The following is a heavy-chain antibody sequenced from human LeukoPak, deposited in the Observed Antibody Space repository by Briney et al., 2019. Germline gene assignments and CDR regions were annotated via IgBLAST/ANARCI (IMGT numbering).Heavy chain of an antibody. CDR3: AKSKTPYCSSANCLMFDY. D-gene: IGHD2-2*01. CDR2: ISGSGGST. CDR1: GFTFSSYA. V-gene: IGHV3-23*01. Sequence: PGGSLRLSCAASGFTFSSYAMSWVRQAPGKGLEWVSGISGSGGSTYDANSVKGRFTISRDNSKNTLYPQMNSLRAEDTAVYYCAKSKTPYCSSANCLMFDYWGQGALVTVSS. J-gene: IGHJ4*02.